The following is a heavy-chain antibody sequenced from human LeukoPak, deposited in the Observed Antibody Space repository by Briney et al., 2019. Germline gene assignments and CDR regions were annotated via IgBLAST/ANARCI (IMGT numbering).Heavy chain of an antibody. CDR1: GDSITLTSYY. Sequence: SGTLSLTCSVSGDSITLTSYYWACIRQPPGKGLEWIGSIYFSGTTNYNPSLQSRVTMSVDTSRNQFSLILSSLTATDTAVYYCARQIRYTYDPNWFHPWSQGALVTVSS. J-gene: IGHJ5*02. D-gene: IGHD2-2*02. CDR3: ARQIRYTYDPNWFHP. CDR2: IYFSGTT. V-gene: IGHV4-39*01.